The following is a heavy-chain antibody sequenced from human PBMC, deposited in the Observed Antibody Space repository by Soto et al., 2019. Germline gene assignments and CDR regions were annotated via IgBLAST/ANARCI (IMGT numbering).Heavy chain of an antibody. CDR2: ISYDGSNK. Sequence: GGSLRLSCAASGFTFSSYGMHWVRQAPGKGLEWVAVISYDGSNKYYADSVKGRFTISRDNSKNTLYLQMNSLRAEDTAVYYCAKDTTVTRFWEPHGGYWGQGTLVTVS. J-gene: IGHJ4*02. CDR1: GFTFSSYG. V-gene: IGHV3-30*18. D-gene: IGHD4-17*01. CDR3: AKDTTVTRFWEPHGGY.